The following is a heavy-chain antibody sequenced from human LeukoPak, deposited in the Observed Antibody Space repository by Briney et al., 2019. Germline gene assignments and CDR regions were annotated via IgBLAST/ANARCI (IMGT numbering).Heavy chain of an antibody. CDR2: ISAYNGNT. V-gene: IGHV1-18*01. J-gene: IGHJ4*02. CDR1: GYTFTSYG. D-gene: IGHD3-3*01. CDR3: ARDHYDFWSGYYYYFDY. Sequence: ASVKVSXKASGYTFTSYGISWVRQAPGQGLEWMGWISAYNGNTNYAQKLQGRVTMTTDTSTSTAYMELRSLRSDDTAVYYCARDHYDFWSGYYYYFDYWGQGTLVTVSS.